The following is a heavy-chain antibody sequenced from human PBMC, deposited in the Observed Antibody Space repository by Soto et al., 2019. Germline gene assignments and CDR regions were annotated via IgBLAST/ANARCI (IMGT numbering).Heavy chain of an antibody. Sequence: EVQLVESGGGLVQPGGSLRLSCAASGFTFSNYAMSWVRQAPGKGLEWVSYISNTGGRINYADSVKGRFSISRDNSNNTLYLQMDSRRAEDTAIYYCANSGYTTSNWFDPWGQGAMVTV. J-gene: IGHJ5*02. CDR3: ANSGYTTSNWFDP. D-gene: IGHD5-18*01. V-gene: IGHV3-23*04. CDR1: GFTFSNYA. CDR2: ISNTGGRI.